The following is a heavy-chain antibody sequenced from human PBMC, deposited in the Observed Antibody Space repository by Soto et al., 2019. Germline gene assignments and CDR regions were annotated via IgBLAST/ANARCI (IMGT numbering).Heavy chain of an antibody. D-gene: IGHD3-10*01. CDR2: IYSTGIT. CDR1: GGSIVSSSYY. Sequence: SETLSLTGTVSGGSIVSSSYYLGFIRQPPGRGLEWIGSIYSTGITYYNPSLKSRVTISADTSKNQFSLKLSSVTAADTAVYYCARGVWSYYGCDYWGQGTLVTVYS. CDR3: ARGVWSYYGCDY. J-gene: IGHJ4*02. V-gene: IGHV4-39*01.